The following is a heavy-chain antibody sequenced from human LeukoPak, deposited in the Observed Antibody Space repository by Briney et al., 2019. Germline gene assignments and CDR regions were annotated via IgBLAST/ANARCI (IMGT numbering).Heavy chain of an antibody. CDR3: AGTLRGVVVAAYADY. V-gene: IGHV5-51*01. CDR1: GFTFSSYS. Sequence: GGSLRLSCAASGFTFSSYSMNWVRQAPGKGLEWMGIIYPGDSDTRYSPSFQGQVTISADKSISTAYLQWSSLKASDTAMYYCAGTLRGVVVAAYADYWGQGTLVTVSS. CDR2: IYPGDSDT. D-gene: IGHD2-15*01. J-gene: IGHJ4*02.